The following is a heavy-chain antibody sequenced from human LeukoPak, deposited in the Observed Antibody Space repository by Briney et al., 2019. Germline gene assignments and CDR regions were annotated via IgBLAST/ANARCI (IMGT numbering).Heavy chain of an antibody. D-gene: IGHD6-13*01. J-gene: IGHJ5*02. CDR2: MNPNSGKT. CDR1: GYTFTSYD. Sequence: GASVKVSCKASGYTFTSYDINWVRQATGQGLEWMGWMNPNSGKTGYAQKFQGRVTMTRNTSISTAYMELSSLRSEDTAVYYCARRPIAAAGRNNWFDPWGQGTLVTVSS. V-gene: IGHV1-8*01. CDR3: ARRPIAAAGRNNWFDP.